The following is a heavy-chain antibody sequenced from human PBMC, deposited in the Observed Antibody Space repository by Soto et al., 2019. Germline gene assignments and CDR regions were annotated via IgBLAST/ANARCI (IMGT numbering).Heavy chain of an antibody. CDR1: GFTFSSYE. D-gene: IGHD1-20*01. CDR2: ISSSGSTI. Sequence: PGGSLRLSCAASGFTFSSYEMNWVRQAPGKGLEWVSYISSSGSTIYYADSVKGRFTISRDNAKNSLYLQMNSLRAEDTAVYYCAREYNWNNYYYYGMDVWGQGTTVTVSS. J-gene: IGHJ6*02. CDR3: AREYNWNNYYYYGMDV. V-gene: IGHV3-48*03.